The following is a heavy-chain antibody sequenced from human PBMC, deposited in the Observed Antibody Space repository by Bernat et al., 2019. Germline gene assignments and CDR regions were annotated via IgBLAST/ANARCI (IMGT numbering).Heavy chain of an antibody. CDR1: GGSMISTSYY. Sequence: QLQVQESGPGLVKPSETLSLTCSVSGGSMISTSYYWGWIRQPPGKGLNWIGSISYTGSPYYTPSLESRVIISVDTSKKQFSLTLTSVTAADTAVYYCARLPFTGDRGRGTFDIWGQGTMVTVSS. D-gene: IGHD7-27*01. V-gene: IGHV4-39*01. CDR2: ISYTGSP. CDR3: ARLPFTGDRGRGTFDI. J-gene: IGHJ3*02.